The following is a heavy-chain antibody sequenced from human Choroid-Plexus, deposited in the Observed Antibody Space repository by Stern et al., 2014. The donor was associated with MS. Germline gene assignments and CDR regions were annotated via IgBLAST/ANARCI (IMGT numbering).Heavy chain of an antibody. J-gene: IGHJ4*02. D-gene: IGHD2-15*01. V-gene: IGHV3-30*18. CDR1: GFTFSNFG. CDR2: ISYDGSDK. CDR3: AKDRQWSTYFFDY. Sequence: LVESGGGVAQPGRPLILSCAASGFTFSNFGMHWVRQAPGKGLEWVALISYDGSDKYYAGSVKGRFTIFRDNSKNTLYMHMNSLRAEDTAVYYCAKDRQWSTYFFDYWGQGSLVTVSS.